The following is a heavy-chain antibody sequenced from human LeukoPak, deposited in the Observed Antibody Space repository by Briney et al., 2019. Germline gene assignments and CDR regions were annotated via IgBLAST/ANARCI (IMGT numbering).Heavy chain of an antibody. J-gene: IGHJ4*02. CDR3: ARFSDLLPDY. CDR1: GFTFSDYY. D-gene: IGHD2-15*01. CDR2: ISSSSSYT. Sequence: RSGGSLRLSCAASGFTFSDYYMSWIRQAPGKGLEWVSYISSSSSYTNYADSVKGRFTISRDNAKNSLYLQMNSLRAEDTAVYYCARFSDLLPDYWGQGTLVTVSS. V-gene: IGHV3-11*06.